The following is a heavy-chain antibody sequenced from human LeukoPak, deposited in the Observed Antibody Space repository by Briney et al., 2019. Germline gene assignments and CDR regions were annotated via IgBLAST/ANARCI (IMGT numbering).Heavy chain of an antibody. CDR1: GGSFSGYF. Sequence: PSETLSLTCAVYGGSFSGYFWSWIRQPPGKGLEWIGEINHSGSTYYNPSLKSRVTISVDRSKNQFSLKLSSVTAADTAVYYCARALSVTATYDYWGQGTLVTVSS. V-gene: IGHV4-34*01. J-gene: IGHJ4*02. CDR3: ARALSVTATYDY. D-gene: IGHD2-21*02. CDR2: INHSGST.